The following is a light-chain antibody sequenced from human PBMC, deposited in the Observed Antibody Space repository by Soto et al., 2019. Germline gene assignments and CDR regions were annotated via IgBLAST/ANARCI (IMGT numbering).Light chain of an antibody. V-gene: IGLV2-11*01. CDR1: SSDVGGYNY. CDR2: DVS. Sequence: QSVLTQPRSVSGSPGQSVTISCTGTSSDVGGYNYVSWYQQHPGKAPKLMIYDVSKRPSGVPDRFSGSKSGNTASLTISGLQAEDGADYYCCSYAGSYLGVFGTGTKVTVL. J-gene: IGLJ1*01. CDR3: CSYAGSYLGV.